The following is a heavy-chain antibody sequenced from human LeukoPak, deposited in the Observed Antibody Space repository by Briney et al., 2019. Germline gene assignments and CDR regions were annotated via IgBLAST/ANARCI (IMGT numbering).Heavy chain of an antibody. Sequence: SVKVSCKASGGTFSSYAISWVRQAPGQGLEWMGRIIPIFGTANYAQKFQGRVTITADKSTSTAYMELSSLRSEDTAAYYCARHQKPTEVLRSFDWLSPFDHWGHGTLVTVSS. V-gene: IGHV1-69*06. J-gene: IGHJ4*01. CDR3: ARHQKPTEVLRSFDWLSPFDH. D-gene: IGHD3-9*01. CDR1: GGTFSSYA. CDR2: IIPIFGTA.